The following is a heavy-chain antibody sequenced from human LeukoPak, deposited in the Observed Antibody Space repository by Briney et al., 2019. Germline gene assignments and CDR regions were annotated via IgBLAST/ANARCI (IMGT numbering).Heavy chain of an antibody. Sequence: GESLQISCKCSGYIFTSYWIGGVRQLPGKGLEGMGIIYPGDSDTRYSPSFQGQVTISADKSISTAYLQWSSLKASDTAMYYCARRIVGATTSDYYYYYMDVWGKGTTVTVSS. CDR3: ARRIVGATTSDYYYYYMDV. V-gene: IGHV5-51*01. CDR1: GYIFTSYW. J-gene: IGHJ6*03. D-gene: IGHD1-26*01. CDR2: IYPGDSDT.